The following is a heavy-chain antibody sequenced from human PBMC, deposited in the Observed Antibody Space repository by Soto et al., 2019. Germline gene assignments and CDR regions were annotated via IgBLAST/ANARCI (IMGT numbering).Heavy chain of an antibody. J-gene: IGHJ3*01. CDR1: GGSITSGAYY. V-gene: IGHV4-31*01. CDR2: IYYSGST. CDR3: ARARLRAVYAFDF. D-gene: IGHD4-17*01. Sequence: QVQLQESGPGLVNPSQTLSLTCTVSGGSITSGAYYWSWVRQRPGPGLEWLGYIYYSGSTYFSPSLKRHTTLSLETSKNPFSLKNNSVTPEESAMYYCARARLRAVYAFDFCAPGTMVTVSS.